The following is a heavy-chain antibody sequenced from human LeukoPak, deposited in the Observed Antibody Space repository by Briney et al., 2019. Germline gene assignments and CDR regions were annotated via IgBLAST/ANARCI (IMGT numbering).Heavy chain of an antibody. V-gene: IGHV4-61*02. CDR3: ARVDEYGNWFDP. CDR1: GDSISSRSDF. Sequence: SETLSLTCSVSGDSISSRSDFWGWIRQPPGKGLEWIGRIYTSGSTNYNPSLKSRVTISVDTSKNQFSLKLSSVTAADTAVYYCARVDEYGNWFDPWGQGTLVTVSS. CDR2: IYTSGST. J-gene: IGHJ5*02. D-gene: IGHD2/OR15-2a*01.